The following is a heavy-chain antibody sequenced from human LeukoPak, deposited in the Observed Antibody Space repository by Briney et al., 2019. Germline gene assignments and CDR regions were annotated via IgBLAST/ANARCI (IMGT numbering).Heavy chain of an antibody. Sequence: PGGSLRLSCAASGFTFSSYWMHWVRHAPGKGLVWVSRINSDGSSTSYADSVKGRFTISRDNAKNTLYLQMNSLRAEDTAVYYCARWGGGIAADYFDYWGQGTLVTVSS. D-gene: IGHD6-13*01. CDR3: ARWGGGIAADYFDY. CDR1: GFTFSSYW. J-gene: IGHJ4*02. V-gene: IGHV3-74*01. CDR2: INSDGSST.